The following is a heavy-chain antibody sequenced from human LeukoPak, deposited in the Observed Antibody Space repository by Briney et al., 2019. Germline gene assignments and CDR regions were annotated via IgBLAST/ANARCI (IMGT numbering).Heavy chain of an antibody. CDR3: ARGYCSGGSCPARIDP. Sequence: GASVKVSCKAPGYTFTGYYMHWVRQAPGQGLEWMGWINPNSGGTNYAQKFQGRVTMTRDTSISTAYMELSRLRSDDTAVYYCARGYCSGGSCPARIDPWGQGTLVTVSS. J-gene: IGHJ5*02. CDR1: GYTFTGYY. V-gene: IGHV1-2*02. CDR2: INPNSGGT. D-gene: IGHD2-15*01.